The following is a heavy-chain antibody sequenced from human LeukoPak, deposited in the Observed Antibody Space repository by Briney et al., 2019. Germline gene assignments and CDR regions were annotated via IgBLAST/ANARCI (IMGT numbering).Heavy chain of an antibody. CDR2: IRTKAFGATT. D-gene: IGHD6-13*01. Sequence: GGSLRLSCTPSGFTFADFEMSWVRQSPGKGLEWVGFIRTKAFGATTVYAASVKGRFTISRDDSKSVAYLQMNSVETEDTALYYCTRNLYSSSLIVDWGQGTTVTVSS. J-gene: IGHJ6*02. CDR3: TRNLYSSSLIVD. V-gene: IGHV3-49*04. CDR1: GFTFADFE.